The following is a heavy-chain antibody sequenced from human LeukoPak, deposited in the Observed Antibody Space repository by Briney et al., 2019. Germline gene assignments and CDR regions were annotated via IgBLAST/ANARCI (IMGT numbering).Heavy chain of an antibody. V-gene: IGHV3-23*01. Sequence: GGSLRLSCAASGFTFTSYAMSWVRQAPGNGLEWLSAMSGSGGSTYYADSVKGRFTISRDNSKNTPYLQWSSVRAEDTAVYYFSKDPLEGVVVLFDLWGQGTLVTVSS. D-gene: IGHD3-3*01. CDR3: SKDPLEGVVVLFDL. CDR2: MSGSGGST. CDR1: GFTFTSYA. J-gene: IGHJ4*02.